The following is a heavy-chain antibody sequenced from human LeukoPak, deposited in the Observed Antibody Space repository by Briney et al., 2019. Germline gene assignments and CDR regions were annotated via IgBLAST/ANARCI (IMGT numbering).Heavy chain of an antibody. V-gene: IGHV6-1*01. D-gene: IGHD6-19*01. CDR3: ARSPIAVAGENWFDP. Sequence: SQTLSLTCAISGDSVSSNSAAWNWIRQSPSRGLEWLGWAYYRSKWYYDYAVSLKSRITINPDTSKNQFSLLLNSLTPEDTAVYYCARSPIAVAGENWFDPWGQGTLVTVSS. J-gene: IGHJ5*02. CDR2: AYYRSKWYY. CDR1: GDSVSSNSAA.